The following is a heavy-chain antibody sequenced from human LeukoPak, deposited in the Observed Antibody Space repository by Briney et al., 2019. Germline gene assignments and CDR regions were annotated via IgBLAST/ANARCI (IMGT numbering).Heavy chain of an antibody. CDR2: IYTSGST. J-gene: IGHJ3*02. D-gene: IGHD6-6*01. V-gene: IGHV4-4*09. CDR3: ARQIKTAPARAFDI. CDR1: GGSISSYY. Sequence: KASETLSLTCTVSGGSISSYYWSWIRQPPGKGLEWIGYIYTSGSTNYNPSLKSRVTTSVDTFKNQFSLKLSSVTAADTAVYYCARQIKTAPARAFDIWGQGTMVTVSS.